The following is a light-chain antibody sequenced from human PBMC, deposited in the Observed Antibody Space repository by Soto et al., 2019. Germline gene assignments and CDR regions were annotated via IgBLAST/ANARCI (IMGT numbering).Light chain of an antibody. V-gene: IGKV1-6*01. Sequence: ALQMTQSPSSLSASVGDRVTITCRASQGIRNDLGWYQQKPGKAPKLLIYATSSLQSGVPSRFSGSGSGTDFTLTISSLQPEDFATYYCLQDYNYPLTFGGGTKVEIK. CDR1: QGIRND. CDR2: ATS. CDR3: LQDYNYPLT. J-gene: IGKJ4*01.